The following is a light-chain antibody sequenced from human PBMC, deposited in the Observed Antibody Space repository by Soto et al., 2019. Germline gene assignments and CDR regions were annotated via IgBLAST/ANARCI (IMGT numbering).Light chain of an antibody. V-gene: IGKV3-20*01. CDR3: QQSYSTPIT. Sequence: DIVLTQSPGTLSLSQGERATLSCRAGQSVSSSYLAWYQQKPGQAPRLLIYGASTRATAIPARFSGSGSGTDFTLTISSLQPEDFATYYCQQSYSTPITFGQGTRLEIK. J-gene: IGKJ5*01. CDR2: GAS. CDR1: QSVSSSY.